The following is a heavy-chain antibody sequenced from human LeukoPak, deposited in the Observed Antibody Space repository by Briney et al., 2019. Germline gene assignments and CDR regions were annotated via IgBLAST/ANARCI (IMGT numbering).Heavy chain of an antibody. V-gene: IGHV3-23*01. CDR1: GFTFSSYA. CDR3: TTVGIWNMVSGEDR. J-gene: IGHJ5*02. D-gene: IGHD1/OR15-1a*01. CDR2: IGGSGGST. Sequence: GGSLRLSCAASGFTFSSYAMSWVRQAPGKGLEWVSAIGGSGGSTYYADSVKGRFTISRDNSKNTLYLQMNSLKTEDTAVYYCTTVGIWNMVSGEDRWGQGTLVAVSS.